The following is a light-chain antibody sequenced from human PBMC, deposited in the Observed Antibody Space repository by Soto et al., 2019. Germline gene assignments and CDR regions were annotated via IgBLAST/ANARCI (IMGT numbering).Light chain of an antibody. Sequence: EIVMTQSPATLSVSPGERATLSCRASQSVSSNLAWHQQKPGQAPRLLIYGSSTRAIGIPARFSGSGSGTEFTLTISSLQYEDSAVYYCQQYNNWPLYTFGQGTKLEIK. CDR3: QQYNNWPLYT. CDR2: GSS. J-gene: IGKJ2*01. V-gene: IGKV3-15*01. CDR1: QSVSSN.